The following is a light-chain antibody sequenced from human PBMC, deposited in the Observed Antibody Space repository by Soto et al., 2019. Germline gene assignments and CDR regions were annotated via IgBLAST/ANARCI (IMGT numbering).Light chain of an antibody. CDR2: DAP. CDR1: QTISTC. CDR3: QQYTNTNNPWM. J-gene: IGKJ1*01. Sequence: DIEVTQSPPTLAASVGDRVTITCRASQTISTCMAWYQQKPGKAPKLLVYDAPTLQSGVASRLSGSGSGTEFTLIISGLQPDDSATYYCQQYTNTNNPWMFGQGTKVDIK. V-gene: IGKV1-5*01.